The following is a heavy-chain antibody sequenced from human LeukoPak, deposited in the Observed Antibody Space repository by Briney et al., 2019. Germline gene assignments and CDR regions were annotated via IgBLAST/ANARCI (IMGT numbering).Heavy chain of an antibody. CDR1: VGTFSSYT. CDR3: ARERLSTTVPTNDY. D-gene: IGHD4-17*01. V-gene: IGHV1-69*04. Sequence: SVKVSCKASVGTFSSYTISWVRQPPAQGLEWVGRIFPNLGVANYAHNFQGRLTITSDKSTSTAYMVLMSPISDAEAVDYCARERLSTTVPTNDYWGQGTLVTVSS. CDR2: IFPNLGVA. J-gene: IGHJ4*02.